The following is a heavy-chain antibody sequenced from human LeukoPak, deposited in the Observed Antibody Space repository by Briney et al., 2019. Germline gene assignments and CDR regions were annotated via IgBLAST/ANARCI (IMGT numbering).Heavy chain of an antibody. CDR1: GYKFTNYG. CDR2: ISPYNGNT. Sequence: ASVKVSCKASGYKFTNYGISWVRQAPGQGLEWMGWISPYNGNTIYAQKLQGRVTMTTDTSTSTAYMELRSLRSDDTAVYYCARGLQETLGWLKAFSAFDIWGQGTMVTVSS. CDR3: ARGLQETLGWLKAFSAFDI. J-gene: IGHJ3*02. D-gene: IGHD5-24*01. V-gene: IGHV1-18*01.